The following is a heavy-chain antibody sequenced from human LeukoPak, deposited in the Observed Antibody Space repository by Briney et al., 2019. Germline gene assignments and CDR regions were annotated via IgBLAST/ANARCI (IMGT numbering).Heavy chain of an antibody. D-gene: IGHD1-26*01. Sequence: GGSLRLSCAASGFTFSSYWMHWVRQAPGKGLVWVSRINSDGSSTSYADSVKGRFTISRYNAKNTLYLQMNSLRAEDTAVYYCARMVIVGAAYCFDYWGQGTLVTVSS. J-gene: IGHJ4*02. CDR1: GFTFSSYW. CDR3: ARMVIVGAAYCFDY. CDR2: INSDGSST. V-gene: IGHV3-74*01.